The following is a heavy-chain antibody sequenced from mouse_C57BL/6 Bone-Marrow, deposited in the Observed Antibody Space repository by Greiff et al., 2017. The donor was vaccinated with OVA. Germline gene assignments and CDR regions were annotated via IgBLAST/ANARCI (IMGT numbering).Heavy chain of an antibody. J-gene: IGHJ3*01. CDR3: DRHGRDGNYVAY. D-gene: IGHD2-1*01. CDR1: EYAFPSYD. Sequence: VQLKEPGGGLVQPGESLKLSCESNEYAFPSYDMSWVRKTPEKRLELVAAINSDGGSTNYPDTIESRFTISRDNTKKTLYLQMSSLRSEDTALYYCDRHGRDGNYVAYWGQGTLVTVSA. CDR2: INSDGGST. V-gene: IGHV5-2*01.